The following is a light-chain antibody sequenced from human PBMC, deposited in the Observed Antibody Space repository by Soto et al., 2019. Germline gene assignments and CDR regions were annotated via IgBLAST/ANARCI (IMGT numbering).Light chain of an antibody. CDR3: QQCASSPKT. CDR1: QSVATSQ. V-gene: IGKV3-20*01. Sequence: IVVTESPGTLSLSPGERATLFCSASQSVATSQLAWYQQKPGQAPRLLIGASSRATGVPDRFIAGGSVTDFTLTIGRLEPEDVAVYDFQQCASSPKTVGRRTTVEIK. J-gene: IGKJ1*01. CDR2: GAS.